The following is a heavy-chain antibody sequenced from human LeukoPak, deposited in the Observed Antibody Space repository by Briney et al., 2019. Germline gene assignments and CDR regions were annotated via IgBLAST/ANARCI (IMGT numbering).Heavy chain of an antibody. J-gene: IGHJ3*02. D-gene: IGHD3-22*01. V-gene: IGHV4-34*01. CDR1: GGSFSGYY. Sequence: TPSETLSLTCAVYGGSFSGYYWSWIRQPPGKGLEWIGEINHSGSTNYNPSLKSRVTISVDTSKNQFSLKLSSVTAADTAVYYCARPSAYYYDSSRAFDIWGQGTMVTVSS. CDR2: INHSGST. CDR3: ARPSAYYYDSSRAFDI.